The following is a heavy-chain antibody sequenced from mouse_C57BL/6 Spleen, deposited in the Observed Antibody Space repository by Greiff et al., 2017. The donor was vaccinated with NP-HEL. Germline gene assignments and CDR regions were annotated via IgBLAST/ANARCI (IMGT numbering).Heavy chain of an antibody. CDR2: IYPGSGST. CDR1: GYTFTSYW. D-gene: IGHD2-4*01. CDR3: ARLGYDYSAWFAY. Sequence: QVQLKQPGAELVKPGASVKMSCKASGYTFTSYWITWVKQRPGQGLEWIGDIYPGSGSTNYNEKFKSKATLTVDTSSSTAYMQLSSLTSEDSAVYYCARLGYDYSAWFAYWGQGTLVTVSA. J-gene: IGHJ3*01. V-gene: IGHV1-55*01.